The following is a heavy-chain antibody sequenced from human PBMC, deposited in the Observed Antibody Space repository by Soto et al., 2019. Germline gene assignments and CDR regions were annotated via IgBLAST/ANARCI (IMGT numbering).Heavy chain of an antibody. CDR1: GFTFNSYS. D-gene: IGHD2-15*01. V-gene: IGHV3-21*01. CDR3: ASDVCSGGSCQSGYYYYGMGV. Sequence: GGSLRLSCAASGFTFNSYSMNWVRQAPGKGLEWVSSISSSSSYIYYADSVKGRFTISRYNAKNSMYLQMNSLRAEDTAVYYCASDVCSGGSCQSGYYYYGMGVWGQGTTVTVSS. CDR2: ISSSSSYI. J-gene: IGHJ6*02.